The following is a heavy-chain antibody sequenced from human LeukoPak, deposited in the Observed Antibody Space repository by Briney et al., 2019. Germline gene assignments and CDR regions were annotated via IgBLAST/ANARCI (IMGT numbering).Heavy chain of an antibody. Sequence: SQTLSLTCTVSGGSISSGGYYWRWIRQHPGKGLEWIGYIYYSGSTYYNPSLKSRVTISVDTSKNQFSLKLSPVTAADTAVYYCARTSYYDSSGLDYWGQGTLVTVSS. CDR3: ARTSYYDSSGLDY. D-gene: IGHD3-22*01. CDR1: GGSISSGGYY. J-gene: IGHJ4*02. CDR2: IYYSGST. V-gene: IGHV4-31*03.